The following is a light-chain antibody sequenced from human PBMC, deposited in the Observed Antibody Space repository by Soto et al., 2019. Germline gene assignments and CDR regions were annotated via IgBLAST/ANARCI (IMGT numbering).Light chain of an antibody. V-gene: IGKV1-39*01. CDR2: AAS. CDR1: QNISDS. J-gene: IGKJ2*01. CDR3: QRSWT. Sequence: DIQMTQSPSSLSASVGDRVTITCRASQNISDSLNWYQHKPGQAPKLLIYAASSLQSGVPSRFSGSGSETDFTLIISSLQPEDFASYFCQRSWTFGQGTKL.